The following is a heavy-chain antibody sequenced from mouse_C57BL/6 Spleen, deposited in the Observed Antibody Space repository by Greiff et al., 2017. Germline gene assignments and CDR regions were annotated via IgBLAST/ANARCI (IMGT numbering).Heavy chain of an antibody. CDR3: TREGGSSYEAWFAY. J-gene: IGHJ3*01. Sequence: DVMLVESGEGLVKPGGSLKLSCAASGFTFSSYAMSWVRQTPEKRLEWVAYISSGGDYIYYADTVKGRFTISRDNARNTLYLQMSSLKSEDTAMYYCTREGGSSYEAWFAYWGQGTLVTVSA. CDR1: GFTFSSYA. D-gene: IGHD1-1*01. V-gene: IGHV5-9-1*02. CDR2: ISSGGDYI.